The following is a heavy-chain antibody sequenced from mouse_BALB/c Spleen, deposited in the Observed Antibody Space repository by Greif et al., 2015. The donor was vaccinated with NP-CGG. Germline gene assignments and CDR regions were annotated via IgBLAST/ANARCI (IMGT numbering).Heavy chain of an antibody. CDR2: ISSGGSYT. J-gene: IGHJ2*01. Sequence: EVNLVESGGGLVKPGGSLKLSCAASGFTFSSYAMSWVRQTPEKRLEWVATISSGGSYTYYPDSVKGRFTISRDNAKNTLYLQMSSLRSEDTAMYYCARLSITTLFDYWGQGTTLTVSS. V-gene: IGHV5-9-1*01. CDR1: GFTFSSYA. CDR3: ARLSITTLFDY. D-gene: IGHD1-1*01.